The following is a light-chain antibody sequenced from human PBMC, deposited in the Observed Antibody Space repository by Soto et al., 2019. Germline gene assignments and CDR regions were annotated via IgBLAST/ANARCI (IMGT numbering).Light chain of an antibody. CDR1: SSNIGAGYD. CDR2: GNS. V-gene: IGLV1-40*01. Sequence: QSVLTQPPSVSGAPGQRVTISCTGSSSNIGAGYDEHWYQQLPGTAPKLLIYGNSNRPSGVPDRFSGSKSGTSASLAITGLQAEDEADYYCQSYDSSLSVWVFGAGTKLTVL. CDR3: QSYDSSLSVWV. J-gene: IGLJ3*02.